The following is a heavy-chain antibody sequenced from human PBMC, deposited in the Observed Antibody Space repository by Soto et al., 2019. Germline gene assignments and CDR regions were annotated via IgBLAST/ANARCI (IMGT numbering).Heavy chain of an antibody. V-gene: IGHV4-31*03. J-gene: IGHJ4*02. CDR1: GGSISSGGYY. D-gene: IGHD4-17*01. Sequence: SETLSITCTVSGGSISSGGYYWSWIRQHPWKGLEWIGYIYYSGSTYYNPSLTSRVTISVDTSKNQFSLKLSSVTAADTALYYFAIDRLGYGDFEYWGQGTLVTVSS. CDR3: AIDRLGYGDFEY. CDR2: IYYSGST.